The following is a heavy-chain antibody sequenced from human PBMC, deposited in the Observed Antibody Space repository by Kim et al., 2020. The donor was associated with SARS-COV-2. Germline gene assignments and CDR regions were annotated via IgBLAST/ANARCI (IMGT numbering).Heavy chain of an antibody. V-gene: IGHV3-7*01. CDR3: ARYDSGGLGELFDY. CDR1: GFTFSRYW. Sequence: GGSLRLSCAASGFTFSRYWVSWVRQAPGKGLEWVANIKQDGSEKYYVDSVKGRFTISRDNAKNSLYLQMNRLRAEDTAVYYCARYDSGGLGELFDYWGQGTLVTVSS. D-gene: IGHD3-16*01. J-gene: IGHJ4*02. CDR2: IKQDGSEK.